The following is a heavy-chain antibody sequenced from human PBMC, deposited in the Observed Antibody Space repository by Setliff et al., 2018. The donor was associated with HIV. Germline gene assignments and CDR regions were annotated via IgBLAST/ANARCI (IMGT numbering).Heavy chain of an antibody. CDR2: IYYSGST. CDR3: ARDLGYCSGGSCYWYY. CDR1: GDSISSSAYY. Sequence: SETLSLTCTVSGDSISSSAYYWGWIRQPPGKGLEWIGSIYYSGSTYYNPSLKSRVTISVDTSKNQFSLNLSSVTAADTAMYYCARDLGYCSGGSCYWYYWGQGTLVTVSS. J-gene: IGHJ4*02. D-gene: IGHD2-15*01. V-gene: IGHV4-39*07.